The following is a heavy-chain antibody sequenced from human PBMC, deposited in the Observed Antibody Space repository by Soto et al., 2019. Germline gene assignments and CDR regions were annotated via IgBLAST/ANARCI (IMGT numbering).Heavy chain of an antibody. V-gene: IGHV4-31*03. CDR3: ARSAANYYYYYMDV. Sequence: SETLSLTCTVSGGSISSGGYYWSWIRQHPGKGLEWIGYIYYSGSTYYNPSLKSRVTISVDTSKNQFSLKLSSVTAADTAVYYCARSAANYYYYYMDVWGKGTTVTVSS. CDR2: IYYSGST. CDR1: GGSISSGGYY. J-gene: IGHJ6*03. D-gene: IGHD2-2*01.